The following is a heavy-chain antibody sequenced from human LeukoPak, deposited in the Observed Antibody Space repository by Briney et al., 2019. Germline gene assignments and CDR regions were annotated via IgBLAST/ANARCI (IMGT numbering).Heavy chain of an antibody. CDR2: IYYSGRT. D-gene: IGHD2-15*01. J-gene: IGHJ4*02. Sequence: SETLSLTCTVSGGSISNYYWSWIRQPPGKGLEWIGYIYYSGRTNYNPSLKSQVTISVDTSKNQFSLKLSSVTAADTAVYYCARVRIYCSGGSCYSQGFDYWGRGTLVTVSS. V-gene: IGHV4-59*01. CDR1: GGSISNYY. CDR3: ARVRIYCSGGSCYSQGFDY.